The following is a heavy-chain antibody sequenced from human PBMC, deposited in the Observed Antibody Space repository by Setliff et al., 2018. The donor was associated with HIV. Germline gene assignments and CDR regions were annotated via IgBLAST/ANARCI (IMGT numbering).Heavy chain of an antibody. CDR2: IWHDGSDK. V-gene: IGHV3-33*08. Sequence: PGGSLRLSCAASGFTFSSYGMHWVRQAPGKGLDWVATIWHDGSDKYYEDSVKGRFTISRDNSRNTLYLQMNSLRAEDTAVYYCARDPIAARPDYFDYWGQGTLVTVSS. J-gene: IGHJ4*02. D-gene: IGHD6-6*01. CDR3: ARDPIAARPDYFDY. CDR1: GFTFSSYG.